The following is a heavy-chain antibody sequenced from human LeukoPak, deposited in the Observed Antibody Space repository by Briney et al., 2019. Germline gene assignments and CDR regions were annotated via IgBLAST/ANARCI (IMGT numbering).Heavy chain of an antibody. D-gene: IGHD2-15*01. CDR3: ARANLGYCSGGSCYLYYFDY. CDR2: INHSGST. J-gene: IGHJ4*02. Sequence: SETLSLTCTVSGGSISSYYWSWIRQPPGKGLEWIGEINHSGSTNYNPSLKSRVTISVDTSKNQFSLKLSSVTAADTAVYYCARANLGYCSGGSCYLYYFDYWGQGTLVTVPS. CDR1: GGSISSYY. V-gene: IGHV4-34*01.